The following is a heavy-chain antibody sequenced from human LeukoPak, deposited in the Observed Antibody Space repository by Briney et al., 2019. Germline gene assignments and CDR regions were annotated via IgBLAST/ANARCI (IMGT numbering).Heavy chain of an antibody. CDR3: ARDTPSLWVLGQLVADAFDI. CDR1: GGTFSSYA. J-gene: IGHJ3*02. D-gene: IGHD6-13*01. CDR2: IIPIFGTA. V-gene: IGHV1-69*05. Sequence: GASVKVSCKASGGTFSSYAISWVRQAPGQGLEWMGGIIPIFGTANYAQKFQGRVTITTDESTSTAYMELSSLRSDDTAVYYCARDTPSLWVLGQLVADAFDIWGQGTMVTVSS.